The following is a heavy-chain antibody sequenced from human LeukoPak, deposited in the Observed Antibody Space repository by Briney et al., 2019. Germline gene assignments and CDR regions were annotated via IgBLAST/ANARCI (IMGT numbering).Heavy chain of an antibody. V-gene: IGHV3-23*01. J-gene: IGHJ3*02. D-gene: IGHD3-3*01. CDR3: AKVLRLDAFDI. Sequence: GASLRLSCAASGFTFSSYAMSWVRQAPGKGLEWVSTISGSGGGTYYADSVKGRFTISRDNSKNTLYLQTNSLRAEDTAVYYCAKVLRLDAFDIWGQGTMVTVSS. CDR2: ISGSGGGT. CDR1: GFTFSSYA.